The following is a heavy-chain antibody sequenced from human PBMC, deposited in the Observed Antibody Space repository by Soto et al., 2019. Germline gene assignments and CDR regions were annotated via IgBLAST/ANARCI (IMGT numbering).Heavy chain of an antibody. CDR2: IYYSGST. Sequence: QVQLQESGPGLVKPSETLSLTCTVSGGSISSYYWSWIRQPPGKGLEWIGYIYYSGSTNYNPSLKSRVTISVDTSKNQFSLKLSSVTAADTAVYYCARDLKGSTCYDYWGQGTLVTVSS. V-gene: IGHV4-59*01. J-gene: IGHJ4*02. CDR3: ARDLKGSTCYDY. D-gene: IGHD6-13*01. CDR1: GGSISSYY.